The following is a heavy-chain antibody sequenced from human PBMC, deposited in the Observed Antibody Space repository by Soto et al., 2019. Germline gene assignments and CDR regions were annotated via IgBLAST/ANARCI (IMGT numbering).Heavy chain of an antibody. V-gene: IGHV1-69*01. J-gene: IGHJ3*02. CDR2: IVPVFGTP. Sequence: QVQLMQSGADVKKPGSSVKVSCKASGGSFPSDTISWVRQAPGQGLEWLGGIVPVFGTPNHAQKFQGRVTISADGSTNTAYMELTSLRPEDTAVYYCTRPSSGYYHDAFDICGQGTVVTVSS. D-gene: IGHD3-22*01. CDR1: GGSFPSDT. CDR3: TRPSSGYYHDAFDI.